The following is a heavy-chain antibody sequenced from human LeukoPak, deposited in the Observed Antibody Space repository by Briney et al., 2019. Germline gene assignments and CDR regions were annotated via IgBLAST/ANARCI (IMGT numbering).Heavy chain of an antibody. CDR3: ARYPDDYGDDLYYYYYMDV. D-gene: IGHD4-17*01. CDR2: ISYDGSNK. Sequence: PGGSLRLSCAASGFTFSSYAMHWVRQAPGKGLEWVAVISYDGSNKYYADSVKGRFTISRDNSKNTLYLQMNSLRAEDTAVYYCARYPDDYGDDLYYYYYMDVWGKGTTVTVSS. J-gene: IGHJ6*03. CDR1: GFTFSSYA. V-gene: IGHV3-30*04.